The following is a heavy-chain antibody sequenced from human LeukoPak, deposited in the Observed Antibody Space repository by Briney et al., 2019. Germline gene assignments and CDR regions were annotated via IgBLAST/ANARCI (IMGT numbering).Heavy chain of an antibody. CDR3: SGPYSSSWYETY. V-gene: IGHV4-39*01. J-gene: IGHJ4*02. Sequence: SETLSLTCTVSGGSISSSSYYWGWIRQPPGKGLEWIGSIYYSGSTYYNPSLKSRVTISVDTSKDQFSLKLSSVTAADTAVYYCSGPYSSSWYETYWGQGTLVTVSS. CDR1: GGSISSSSYY. D-gene: IGHD6-13*01. CDR2: IYYSGST.